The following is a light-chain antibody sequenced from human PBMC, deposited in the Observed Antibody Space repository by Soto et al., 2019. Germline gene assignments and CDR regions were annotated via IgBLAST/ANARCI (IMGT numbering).Light chain of an antibody. V-gene: IGKV3-20*01. CDR2: DAS. CDR3: PQYGSSPP. J-gene: IGKJ5*01. Sequence: EIVLTQSPATLSWSPGERATLSFRAGQSVIRYLAWYQQKFGQAPRLLIYDASSRATGIPDRFTGSGSGTDFTLTTSRLEPEDFAGYYSPQYGSSPPFGEGTRLEI. CDR1: QSVIRY.